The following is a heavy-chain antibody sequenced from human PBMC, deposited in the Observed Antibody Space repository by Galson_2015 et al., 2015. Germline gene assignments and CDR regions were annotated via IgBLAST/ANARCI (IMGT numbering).Heavy chain of an antibody. CDR3: ARGSTTPQEEIPFDY. J-gene: IGHJ4*02. V-gene: IGHV1-18*04. Sequence: VKVSCKASGYTFTSYGISWVRQAPGQGLEWMGWISAYNGNTNYAQKLQGRVTMTTDTSTSTAYMELRSLRSDDTAVYYCARGSTTPQEEIPFDYWGQGTLVTVSS. D-gene: IGHD4-17*01. CDR1: GYTFTSYG. CDR2: ISAYNGNT.